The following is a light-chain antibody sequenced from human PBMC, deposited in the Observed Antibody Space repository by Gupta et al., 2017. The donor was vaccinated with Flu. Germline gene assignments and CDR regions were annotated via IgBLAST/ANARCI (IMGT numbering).Light chain of an antibody. CDR2: KGS. J-gene: IGKJ1*01. V-gene: IGKV1-5*03. Sequence: GARVTITCRASQNIESWLAWYQQRPGKAPRLLIYKGSDLQSGVPSRFSGSGSETEFTLAISSLRPEDLATYYCQQYKAYPWTFGQGTKV. CDR3: QQYKAYPWT. CDR1: QNIESW.